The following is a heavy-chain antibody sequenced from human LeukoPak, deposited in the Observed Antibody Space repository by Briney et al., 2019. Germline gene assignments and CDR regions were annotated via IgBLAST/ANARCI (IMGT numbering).Heavy chain of an antibody. CDR2: IFPRDSDT. CDR3: ARLYGSGSYYNVGYYFDY. V-gene: IGHV5-51*01. CDR1: GFSFTNYW. D-gene: IGHD3-10*01. Sequence: GEPLKISCKVSGFSFTNYWIGWVRQMPGKGLEWMGLIFPRDSDTRHSPSFQGQVTFSADTSVNTAYLQWSSLKASDTAIYYCARLYGSGSYYNVGYYFDYWGQGTLVTVSS. J-gene: IGHJ4*02.